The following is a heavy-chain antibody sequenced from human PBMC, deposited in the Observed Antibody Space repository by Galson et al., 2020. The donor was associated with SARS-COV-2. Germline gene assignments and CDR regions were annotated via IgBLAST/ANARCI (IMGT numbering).Heavy chain of an antibody. J-gene: IGHJ5*02. Sequence: GGSLRPSCAASGFTFSSYGMHWVRQAPGKGLEWVAVIWYDGSNKYYADSVKGRFTISRDNSKNTLYLQMNSLRAEDTAVYYCARDYYDSSGYYYPRFDPWGQGTLVTVSS. CDR2: IWYDGSNK. CDR3: ARDYYDSSGYYYPRFDP. V-gene: IGHV3-33*01. CDR1: GFTFSSYG. D-gene: IGHD3-22*01.